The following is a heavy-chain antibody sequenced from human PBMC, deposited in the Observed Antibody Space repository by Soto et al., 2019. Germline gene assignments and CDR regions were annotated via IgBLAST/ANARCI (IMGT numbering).Heavy chain of an antibody. J-gene: IGHJ5*02. CDR3: TTDWGRYDQLIAVAAINWFDP. CDR2: IKSKTDGGTT. D-gene: IGHD6-19*01. CDR1: GFTFSNAW. V-gene: IGHV3-15*07. Sequence: GGSLRLSCAASGFTFSNAWMNWVRQAPGKGLEWVGRIKSKTDGGTTDYAAPVKGRFTISRDDSKNTLYLQMNSLKTEDTAVYYCTTDWGRYDQLIAVAAINWFDPWGQGTLVTVSS.